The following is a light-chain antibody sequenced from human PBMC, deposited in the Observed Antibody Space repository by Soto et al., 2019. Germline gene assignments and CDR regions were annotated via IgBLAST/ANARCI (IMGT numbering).Light chain of an antibody. V-gene: IGLV2-8*01. CDR1: STDVGGYNY. CDR3: SSYAGSLYV. CDR2: EVS. J-gene: IGLJ1*01. Sequence: QSALTQPPSASGSPGQSVTISCTGTSTDVGGYNYVSWYQQHPGKAPKLMIYEVSKRPSGVPDRFSGSKSGNTASLTVSWLQAEDEADYYCSSYAGSLYVFGTGTKATVL.